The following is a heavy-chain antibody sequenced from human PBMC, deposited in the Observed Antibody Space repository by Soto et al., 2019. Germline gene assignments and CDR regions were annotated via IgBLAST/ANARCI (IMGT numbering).Heavy chain of an antibody. CDR3: ERNGGDHYDSSGHQYDLEY. D-gene: IGHD3-22*01. V-gene: IGHV5-10-1*01. CDR1: GYSFLNNW. J-gene: IGHJ4*02. Sequence: PRGSLKISCRFSGYSFLNNWSTLVLQMPGEGLDWMGRIDLSDSYKSYSPSFQGHVSFSADTSINTAYLQWSSLRASDTAMYYCERNGGDHYDSSGHQYDLEYWGPGTPVKVYS. CDR2: IDLSDSYK.